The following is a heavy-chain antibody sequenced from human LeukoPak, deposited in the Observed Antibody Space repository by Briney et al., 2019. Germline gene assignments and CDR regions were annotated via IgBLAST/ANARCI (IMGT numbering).Heavy chain of an antibody. CDR1: GFTLNIYA. V-gene: IGHV3-23*01. J-gene: IGHJ4*02. Sequence: GGSLRLSCAASGFTLNIYAMNWVRQAPGKGLDWVSSLTGSGRDTYYTDSVKGRFTISRDNSKNTLYLQMNSLRPDDTAVYYCAKIAATDPIDFWGQGTLVTASS. D-gene: IGHD6-13*01. CDR2: LTGSGRDT. CDR3: AKIAATDPIDF.